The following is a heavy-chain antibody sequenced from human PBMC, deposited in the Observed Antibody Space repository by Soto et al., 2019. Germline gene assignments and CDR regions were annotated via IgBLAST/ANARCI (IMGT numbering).Heavy chain of an antibody. CDR2: ISYDGSNK. CDR3: ARDPDDILTGYYRPYYYYGMDV. CDR1: GFTFSSYA. J-gene: IGHJ6*02. D-gene: IGHD3-9*01. V-gene: IGHV3-30-3*01. Sequence: GGSLRLSCAASGFTFSSYAMHWVRQAPGKGLEWVAVISYDGSNKYYADSVKGRFTISRDNSKNTRDLQMNSLRAEDTAVYYCARDPDDILTGYYRPYYYYGMDVWGQGTTVTVSS.